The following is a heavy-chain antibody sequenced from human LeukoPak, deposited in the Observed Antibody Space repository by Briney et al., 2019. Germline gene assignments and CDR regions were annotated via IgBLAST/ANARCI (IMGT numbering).Heavy chain of an antibody. V-gene: IGHV4-59*12. CDR1: GGSFSTYY. CDR2: IYYSGST. CDR3: ARVSLYSEGAFDI. J-gene: IGHJ3*02. Sequence: SETLSLTCTVSGGSFSTYYWSWIRQPPGKGLEWIGYIYYSGSTNYNPSLKSRVTISVDTSKNRFSLKLSSVTAADTAVYYCARVSLYSEGAFDIWGQGTMVTVSS. D-gene: IGHD1-26*01.